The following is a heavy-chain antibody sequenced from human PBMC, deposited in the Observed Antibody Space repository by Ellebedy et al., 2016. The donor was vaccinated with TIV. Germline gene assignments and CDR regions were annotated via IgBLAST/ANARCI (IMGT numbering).Heavy chain of an antibody. J-gene: IGHJ3*01. V-gene: IGHV3-23*01. CDR2: ITESGGNT. D-gene: IGHD4-23*01. CDR1: GLTFSSHA. Sequence: PGGSLRLSCAASGLTFSSHAMSWVRQAPGKGLELVSSITESGGNTYYADSVKGRFTISRDNSKDTLFLQMNSLRAEDTAIYFCARDPVGVGTPFDVWGQGTMVTVAS. CDR3: ARDPVGVGTPFDV.